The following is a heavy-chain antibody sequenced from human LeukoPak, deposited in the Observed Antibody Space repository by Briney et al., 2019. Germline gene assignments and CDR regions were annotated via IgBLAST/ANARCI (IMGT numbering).Heavy chain of an antibody. Sequence: PGGSLRLSCAASGFTFGSYAMSWVRQAPGKGLEWVSDINGSGGSTYYTDSVKGRFTISRDNSKNTLYLQMNSLRAEDTAVYYCAKDLYAYDSSGYYRLDYWGQGTLVTVSS. J-gene: IGHJ4*02. CDR2: INGSGGST. D-gene: IGHD3-22*01. V-gene: IGHV3-23*01. CDR1: GFTFGSYA. CDR3: AKDLYAYDSSGYYRLDY.